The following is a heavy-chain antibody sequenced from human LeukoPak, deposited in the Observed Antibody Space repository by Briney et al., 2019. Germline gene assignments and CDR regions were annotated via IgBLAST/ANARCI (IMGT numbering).Heavy chain of an antibody. D-gene: IGHD6-13*01. J-gene: IGHJ4*02. CDR2: ISGSGDST. V-gene: IGHV3-23*01. CDR1: GFIFSSQG. CDR3: ANSPRPGIAAFYFDY. Sequence: GGTLRLSCAASGFIFSSQGMSWVRQAPGKGLEWVSGISGSGDSTYYADSVKGRFTISRDNSKNTLYLQMNSLRAEDTAVYYCANSPRPGIAAFYFDYWGQGTLVTVSS.